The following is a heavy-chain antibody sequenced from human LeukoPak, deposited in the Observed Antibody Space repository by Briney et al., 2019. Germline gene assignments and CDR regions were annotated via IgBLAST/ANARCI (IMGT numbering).Heavy chain of an antibody. J-gene: IGHJ3*02. CDR1: GGSISSYY. V-gene: IGHV4-59*12. CDR2: IYYSGST. D-gene: IGHD3-22*01. CDR3: ARERGYYDSSGFDAFDI. Sequence: PSETLSLTCIVSGGSISSYYWNWIRQPPGKGLEWIGYIYYSGSTNYNPSLKSRVTISVDTSKNQFSLKLSSVTAADTAVYYCARERGYYDSSGFDAFDIWGQGTMVTVSS.